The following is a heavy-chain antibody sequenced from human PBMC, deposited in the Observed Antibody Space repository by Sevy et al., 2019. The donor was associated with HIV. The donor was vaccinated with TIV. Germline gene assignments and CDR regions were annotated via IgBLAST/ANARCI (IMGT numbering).Heavy chain of an antibody. CDR2: ISAFNGDT. Sequence: ASVKVSCKASGYTFTSYTITWVRQAPGQGLEWMGRISAFNGDTNHAQKFQGRVTMTTDTSTSTAYMELRNLRSDDMAVYYCARLYCSGGRCYSLAYWGQGTLVTVSS. V-gene: IGHV1-18*03. J-gene: IGHJ4*02. D-gene: IGHD2-15*01. CDR1: GYTFTSYT. CDR3: ARLYCSGGRCYSLAY.